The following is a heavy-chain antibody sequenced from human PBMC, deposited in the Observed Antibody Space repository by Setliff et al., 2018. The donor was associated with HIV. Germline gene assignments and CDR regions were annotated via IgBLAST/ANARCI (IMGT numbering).Heavy chain of an antibody. CDR1: GGSISSSSFY. CDR3: ASPIPDDSSGYFPWRYFDL. Sequence: PSETLSLTCTVSGGSISSSSFYWGWIRQPPGKGLEWIGSIYYSGSTYNNPSLKSRVTISVDRSKNQFALKLTSVTAADTAVYYCASPIPDDSSGYFPWRYFDLWGRGTLVTVSS. V-gene: IGHV4-39*01. CDR2: IYYSGST. J-gene: IGHJ2*01. D-gene: IGHD3-22*01.